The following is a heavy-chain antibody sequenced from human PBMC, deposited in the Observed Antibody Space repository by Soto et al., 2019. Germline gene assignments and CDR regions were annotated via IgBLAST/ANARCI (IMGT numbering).Heavy chain of an antibody. CDR2: ISGYGGST. V-gene: IGHV3-23*01. Sequence: GGSLRLSCAASGFTFSSYAMSWVRQAPGKGLEWVSAISGYGGSTYYADSVKGRFTISRDNAKNSLYLQMSSLRAEDTAVYYCMTSVTTHDYWGQGTLVTVSS. J-gene: IGHJ4*02. CDR1: GFTFSSYA. CDR3: MTSVTTHDY. D-gene: IGHD4-17*01.